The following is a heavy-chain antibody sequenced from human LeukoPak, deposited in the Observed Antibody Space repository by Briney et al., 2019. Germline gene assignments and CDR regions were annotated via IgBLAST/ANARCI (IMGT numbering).Heavy chain of an antibody. D-gene: IGHD6-6*01. J-gene: IGHJ5*02. V-gene: IGHV4-39*01. CDR3: ARRAMSSVYVAARPGEQFDP. CDR1: GGSISSSSYY. CDR2: IYYSGST. Sequence: SETLSLTCTVSGGSISSSSYYWGWIRQPPGKGLEWIGSIYYSGSTYYNPSLKSRVTISVDTSKNQFSLKLSSVTAADTAVYFCARRAMSSVYVAARPGEQFDPWGQGTLVTVSS.